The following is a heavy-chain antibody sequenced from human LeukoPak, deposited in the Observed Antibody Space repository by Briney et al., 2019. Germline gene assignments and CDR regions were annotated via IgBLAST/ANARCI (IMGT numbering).Heavy chain of an antibody. CDR2: LYSGGSA. D-gene: IGHD3-22*01. CDR3: VRDYHDNSGYYYYYMDV. CDR1: GGSITTSNYY. V-gene: IGHV4-39*07. Sequence: SETLSLTCTVSGGSITTSNYYWGWIRQPPGKGLEWIGSLYSGGSAYYNPSLKSRATISVDTSKNQFSLKLSSVTAADTAVYYCVRDYHDNSGYYYYYMDVWGKGTTVTVSS. J-gene: IGHJ6*03.